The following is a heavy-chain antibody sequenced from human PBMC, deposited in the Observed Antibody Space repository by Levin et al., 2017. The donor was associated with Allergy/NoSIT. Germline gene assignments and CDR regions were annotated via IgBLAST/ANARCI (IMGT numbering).Heavy chain of an antibody. CDR2: IYYSGST. D-gene: IGHD6-19*01. Sequence: PSETLSLTCTVSGGSISSSSYYWGWIRQPPGKGLEWIGSIYYSGSTYYNPSLKSRVTISVDTSKNQFSLKLSSVTAADTAVYYCARQDSSGWPPGYWGQGTLVTVSS. J-gene: IGHJ4*02. CDR3: ARQDSSGWPPGY. V-gene: IGHV4-39*01. CDR1: GGSISSSSYY.